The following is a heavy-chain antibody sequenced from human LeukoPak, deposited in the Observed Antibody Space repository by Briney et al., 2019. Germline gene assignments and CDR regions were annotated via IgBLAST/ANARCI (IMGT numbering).Heavy chain of an antibody. D-gene: IGHD6-13*01. CDR2: IYTSGST. J-gene: IGHJ4*02. CDR3: ARGGSSWYGVGFDY. V-gene: IGHV4-61*02. Sequence: PSETLSLTCTVSGGSISSGSYYWSWIRQPAGKGLEWIGRIYTSGSTNYNPSLKSRVTISVDTSKNQFSLKLSSVTAADTAVYYCARGGSSWYGVGFDYWGQGTLVTVSS. CDR1: GGSISSGSYY.